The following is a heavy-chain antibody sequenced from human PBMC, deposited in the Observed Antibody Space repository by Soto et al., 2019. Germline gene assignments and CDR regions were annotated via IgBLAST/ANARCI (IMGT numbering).Heavy chain of an antibody. CDR2: INHSGST. D-gene: IGHD5-12*01. Sequence: QVQLQQWGAGLLKPSETLSLTCAVYGGSFSGYYWSWIRQPPGKGLEWIGEINHSGSTNYNPSLKSRVPISVDTSKNQFSLKLSSVTAADTAVYYCARGRTIVATTFSRIAAALVPFNWFDPWGQGTLVAVSS. CDR3: ARGRTIVATTFSRIAAALVPFNWFDP. CDR1: GGSFSGYY. J-gene: IGHJ5*02. V-gene: IGHV4-34*01.